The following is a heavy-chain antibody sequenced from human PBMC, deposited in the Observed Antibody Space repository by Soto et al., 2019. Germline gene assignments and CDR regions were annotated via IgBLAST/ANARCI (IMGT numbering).Heavy chain of an antibody. V-gene: IGHV4-59*08. CDR3: ARHLYSGSSPFDY. Sequence: SETLSLTCTVSVDSISNYYWSWIRQPPGKGLEWIGFISYTGSTNYNPSLKSRVTISVDTSKNQFSLRLNSVTAADTAVYYCARHLYSGSSPFDYWGQGTLVTVSS. CDR1: VDSISNYY. D-gene: IGHD6-6*01. J-gene: IGHJ4*02. CDR2: ISYTGST.